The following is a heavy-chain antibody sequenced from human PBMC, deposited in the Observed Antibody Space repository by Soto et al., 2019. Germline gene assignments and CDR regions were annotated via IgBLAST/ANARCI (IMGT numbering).Heavy chain of an antibody. CDR3: AKDRRISGSYHAFDH. CDR2: ISGSGDRA. D-gene: IGHD1-26*01. CDR1: GFDFSSYA. J-gene: IGHJ4*02. Sequence: GGSLRLSCAASGFDFSSYAMSWVRQAPGKGLEWVSSISGSGDRAFYADSVKGRFTISRDSSKNTLYLQMNTLRAEDTAVYYCAKDRRISGSYHAFDHWGQGILVTVSS. V-gene: IGHV3-23*01.